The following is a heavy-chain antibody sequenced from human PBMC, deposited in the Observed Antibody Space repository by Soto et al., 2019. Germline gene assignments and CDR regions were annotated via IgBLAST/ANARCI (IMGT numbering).Heavy chain of an antibody. J-gene: IGHJ4*02. V-gene: IGHV3-48*02. Sequence: GGSLRLSCAASGFTFSSYSMNWVRQAPGKGLEWVSYISSSSSTIYYADSVKGRFTISRDNAKNSLYLQMNSLRDEDTAVYYCARDKHIVVVTASSVGLDYWGQGTLVTVSS. CDR3: ARDKHIVVVTASSVGLDY. D-gene: IGHD2-21*02. CDR2: ISSSSSTI. CDR1: GFTFSSYS.